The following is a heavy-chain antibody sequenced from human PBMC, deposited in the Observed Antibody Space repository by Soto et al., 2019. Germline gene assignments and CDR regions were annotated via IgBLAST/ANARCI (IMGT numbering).Heavy chain of an antibody. CDR1: GYTFTSYG. CDR2: INPYNGNT. V-gene: IGHV1-18*01. J-gene: IGHJ4*02. CDR3: AKGAGWEPEYYSDY. D-gene: IGHD1-26*01. Sequence: QVQLVQSGAEVKKPGASVKVSCKASGYTFTSYGIIWVRQAPGQGLEWMGWINPYNGNTKYAQKVQGRVTMTTDTSRSTGYMELTSLRSDDTAVYYCAKGAGWEPEYYSDYWGQGTLVTVSS.